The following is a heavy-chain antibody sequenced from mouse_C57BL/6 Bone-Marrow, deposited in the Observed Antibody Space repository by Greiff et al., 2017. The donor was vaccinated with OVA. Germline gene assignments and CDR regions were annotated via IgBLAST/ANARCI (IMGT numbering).Heavy chain of an antibody. CDR1: GFTFSDFY. V-gene: IGHV7-1*01. CDR3: ARDDYYYGSRGAY. J-gene: IGHJ3*01. CDR2: SRNKANDYTT. Sequence: EVQLVESGGGLVQSGRSLRLSCATSGFTFSDFYMEWVRQAPGKGLEWIAASRNKANDYTTEYSASVKGRFIVSRDTSQSILYLQMNALRAEDTAIYYCARDDYYYGSRGAYWGQGTLVTVSA. D-gene: IGHD1-1*01.